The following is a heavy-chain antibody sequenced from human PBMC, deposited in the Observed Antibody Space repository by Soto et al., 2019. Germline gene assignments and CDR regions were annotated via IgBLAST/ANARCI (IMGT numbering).Heavy chain of an antibody. CDR1: GGSISSYR. V-gene: IGHV4-4*07. CDR2: INTRGNT. CDR3: GRESGDPWDYEAY. D-gene: IGHD1-7*01. Sequence: QVQPQESGPGLVKPLETLSLTCTVSGGSISSYRWSWIRQPAWKGLEWIGRINTRGNTNYNPSLKSRVTLSMDTSKNQLFLRLNSVTAADSGVYYCGRESGDPWDYEAYWGQGTRVTVSS. J-gene: IGHJ4*02.